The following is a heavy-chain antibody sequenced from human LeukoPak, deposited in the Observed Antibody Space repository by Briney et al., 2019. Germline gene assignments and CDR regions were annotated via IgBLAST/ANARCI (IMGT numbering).Heavy chain of an antibody. J-gene: IGHJ3*02. V-gene: IGHV3-9*01. CDR2: ISWNSGSI. D-gene: IGHD4-17*01. Sequence: GRSLRLSRAASGFSIYDYAMHWVRQVPGKGLEWVSGISWNSGSIGYADSVKGRFTISRDNAKNSLYLQMNSLRPEDTALFYCAKDLGDRNANDAFDIWGQGTMVTVSS. CDR3: AKDLGDRNANDAFDI. CDR1: GFSIYDYA.